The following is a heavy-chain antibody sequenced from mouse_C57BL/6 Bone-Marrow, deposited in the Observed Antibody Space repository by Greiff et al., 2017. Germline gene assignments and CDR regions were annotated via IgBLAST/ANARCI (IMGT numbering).Heavy chain of an antibody. Sequence: QVHVKQPGAELVMPGASVKLSCKASGYTFTSYWMHWVKQRPGQGLEWIGEIDPSDSYTNYNQKFKGKSTLTVDKSSSTAYMQLSSLTSEDSAVYYCARDTVVGYWYFDVWGTGTTVTVSS. CDR1: GYTFTSYW. V-gene: IGHV1-69*01. J-gene: IGHJ1*03. CDR2: IDPSDSYT. D-gene: IGHD1-1*01. CDR3: ARDTVVGYWYFDV.